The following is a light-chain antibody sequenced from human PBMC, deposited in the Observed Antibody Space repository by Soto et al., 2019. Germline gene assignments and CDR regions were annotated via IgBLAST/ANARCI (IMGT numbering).Light chain of an antibody. CDR1: QSVSTY. V-gene: IGKV3-11*01. Sequence: EIVLTQSPATLSLSPGERATLSCRASQSVSTYIAWYQQKPGQAPRRLIYDVSNRASGIPARFSGSGSGTDFTLTISSLEPEDFAVYYCQQRSNWPHTFGGGTKVDIK. CDR2: DVS. CDR3: QQRSNWPHT. J-gene: IGKJ4*01.